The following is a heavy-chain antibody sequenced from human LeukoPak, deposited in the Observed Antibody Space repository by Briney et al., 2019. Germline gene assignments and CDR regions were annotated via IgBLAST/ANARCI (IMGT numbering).Heavy chain of an antibody. D-gene: IGHD3-22*01. V-gene: IGHV3-48*01. CDR3: ARGAYYYED. Sequence: GSLRLSCAASGFTFTSYAMNWVRQAPGKGLEWVSYISSSSIIYYADSVKGRFTISRDNARNSLYLQMNSLRAEDTAVYYCARGAYYYEDWGQGTLVTVSS. CDR2: ISSSSII. CDR1: GFTFTSYA. J-gene: IGHJ4*02.